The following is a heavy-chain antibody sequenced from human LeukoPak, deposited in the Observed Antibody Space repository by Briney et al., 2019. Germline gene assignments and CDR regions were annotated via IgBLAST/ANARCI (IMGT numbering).Heavy chain of an antibody. J-gene: IGHJ4*02. D-gene: IGHD4-23*01. Sequence: PGRSLRLSCAASGFTFSSFGMHWVRQAPGKGLDWVAVIWYDGSNKYYADSVKGRFTISRDNAKNTLYLQMNSLRAEDTAIYYCARDLDYGGYSNFDYWGQGTLVTVSS. CDR2: IWYDGSNK. CDR3: ARDLDYGGYSNFDY. CDR1: GFTFSSFG. V-gene: IGHV3-33*01.